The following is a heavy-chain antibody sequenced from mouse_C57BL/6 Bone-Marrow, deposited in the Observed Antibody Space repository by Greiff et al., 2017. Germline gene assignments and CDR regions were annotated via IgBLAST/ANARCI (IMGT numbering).Heavy chain of an antibody. CDR2: FYPGSGSI. CDR3: ARHEAGYYYGSSGYYFDY. J-gene: IGHJ2*01. V-gene: IGHV1-62-2*01. Sequence: VNVVESGAELVKPGASVKLSCKASGYTFTEYTIHWVKQRSGQGLEWIGWFYPGSGSIKYNEKFKDKATLTADKSSSTVYMELSRLTSEDSAVYFCARHEAGYYYGSSGYYFDYWGKGTTLTVSS. CDR1: GYTFTEYT. D-gene: IGHD1-1*01.